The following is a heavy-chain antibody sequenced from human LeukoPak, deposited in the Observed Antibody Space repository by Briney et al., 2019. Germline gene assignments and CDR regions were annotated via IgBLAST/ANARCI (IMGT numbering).Heavy chain of an antibody. CDR3: AIELRSPITLAGG. CDR1: GGSISSSSFY. Sequence: SETLSLTCTVSGGSISSSSFYWGWIRQSPGKGLEWIGSVYYSGTTEYNPSLKSRVTISVDTSKDQFSLKVSSVTAADTAVYYCAIELRSPITLAGGWGQGTLVTVSS. D-gene: IGHD6-19*01. CDR2: VYYSGTT. J-gene: IGHJ4*02. V-gene: IGHV4-39*07.